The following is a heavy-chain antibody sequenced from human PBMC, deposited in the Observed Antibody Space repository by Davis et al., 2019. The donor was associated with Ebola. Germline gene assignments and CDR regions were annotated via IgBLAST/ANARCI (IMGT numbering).Heavy chain of an antibody. CDR2: IYYSGST. Sequence: PSETLSLTCTVSGGSISSSSYYWGWIRQPPGKGLEWIGSIYYSGSTNYNPSLKSRVTMSVDTSKNQFSLKLSSVTAADTAVYYCARDPLDCSSTSCYTGYYYYGMDVWGQGTTVTVSS. V-gene: IGHV4-39*07. CDR1: GGSISSSSYY. J-gene: IGHJ6*02. CDR3: ARDPLDCSSTSCYTGYYYYGMDV. D-gene: IGHD2-2*02.